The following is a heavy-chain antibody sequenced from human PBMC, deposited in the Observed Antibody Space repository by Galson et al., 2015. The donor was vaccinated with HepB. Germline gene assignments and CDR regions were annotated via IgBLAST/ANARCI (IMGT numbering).Heavy chain of an antibody. Sequence: SLRLSCAASGFTFSSYWMHWVRQAPGKGLVWVSRINSDGSSTSYADSVKGRFTISRDNAKNTLYLQMNSLRAEDTAVYYCASGDIVGAHDYWGQGTLVTVSS. V-gene: IGHV3-74*01. D-gene: IGHD1-26*01. CDR1: GFTFSSYW. J-gene: IGHJ4*02. CDR2: INSDGSST. CDR3: ASGDIVGAHDY.